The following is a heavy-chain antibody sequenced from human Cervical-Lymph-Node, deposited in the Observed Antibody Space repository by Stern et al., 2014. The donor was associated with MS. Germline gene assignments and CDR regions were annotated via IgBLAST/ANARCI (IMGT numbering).Heavy chain of an antibody. Sequence: VQLVESGGGLVQPGGSLRLSCAASGFTVSSNYMSLVRQAPGKGLAWVSVIYSGGSTYYADSVKGRFTISRHNSKNTLYLQMNSLRAEDTAVYYCARAFLDSSGGPYAFDIWGQGTMVTVSS. CDR2: IYSGGST. D-gene: IGHD3-22*01. CDR3: ARAFLDSSGGPYAFDI. V-gene: IGHV3-53*04. J-gene: IGHJ3*02. CDR1: GFTVSSNY.